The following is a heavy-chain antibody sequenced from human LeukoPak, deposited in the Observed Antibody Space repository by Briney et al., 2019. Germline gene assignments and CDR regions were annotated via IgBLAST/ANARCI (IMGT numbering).Heavy chain of an antibody. J-gene: IGHJ6*03. V-gene: IGHV1-69*05. D-gene: IGHD3-3*01. CDR2: IIPIFGTA. Sequence: GASVKVSCKASGGTFSSYAISWVRRAPGQGLEWMGGIIPIFGTANYARKFQGRVTITTDESTSPAYLELSSLRSEATAVYYCARRARLRNYEWLFYHCYMYVWGKGNTVTVSS. CDR1: GGTFSSYA. CDR3: ARRARLRNYEWLFYHCYMYV.